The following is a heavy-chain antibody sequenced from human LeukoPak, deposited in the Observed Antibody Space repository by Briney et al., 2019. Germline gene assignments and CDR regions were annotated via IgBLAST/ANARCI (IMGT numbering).Heavy chain of an antibody. CDR1: GFIFTDYD. CDR2: FGIAGDT. J-gene: IGHJ4*02. D-gene: IGHD1-26*01. CDR3: VRTNGGTYYDY. V-gene: IGHV3-13*01. Sequence: PGGSLRLSCAASGFIFTDYDLHWVRQPPGKGLEWVSVFGIAGDTYYADSVKGRFTISRDAAKNSLYLQMNNLRAGDTAVYYCVRTNGGTYYDYWGQGTLVTVSS.